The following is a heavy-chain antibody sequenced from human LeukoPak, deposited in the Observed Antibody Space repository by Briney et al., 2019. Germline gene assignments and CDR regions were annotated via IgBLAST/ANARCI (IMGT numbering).Heavy chain of an antibody. Sequence: SETLSLTCTVSGGSISSGGYYWSWIRQHPEKGLEWIGYIYYSGSTYYNPSLKSRVTISVDTSKNQFSLKLSSVTAADTAVYYCARDGATVTLDPWGQGTLVTVSS. CDR1: GGSISSGGYY. D-gene: IGHD4-17*01. V-gene: IGHV4-31*03. J-gene: IGHJ5*02. CDR3: ARDGATVTLDP. CDR2: IYYSGST.